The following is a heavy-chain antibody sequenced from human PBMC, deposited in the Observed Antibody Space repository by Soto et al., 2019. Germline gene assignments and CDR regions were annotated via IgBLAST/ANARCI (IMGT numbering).Heavy chain of an antibody. V-gene: IGHV3-74*01. CDR2: ISGDGSST. Sequence: EVQLVDSGGGLVQPGGSLRLTCAASEFTFRSYWMHWVRQSPGKGLVWVSRISGDGSSTTYADSVRGRFTISRDNVKNTVYLQMDSLRAEDTAVYSCARCLPGTYGAFDLWGQGTMVTVSS. CDR3: ARCLPGTYGAFDL. D-gene: IGHD1-7*01. CDR1: EFTFRSYW. J-gene: IGHJ3*01.